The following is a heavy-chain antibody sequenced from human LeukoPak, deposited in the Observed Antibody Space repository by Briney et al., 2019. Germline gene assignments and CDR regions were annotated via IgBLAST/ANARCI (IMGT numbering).Heavy chain of an antibody. D-gene: IGHD3-9*01. Sequence: ASVKVSCKASGYTFTGYYMHWARQAPGQGLEWMGWINPNSGGTNYAQKFQGRVTMTRDTSISTAYMELSRLRSDDTAVYYCARVHLRYFDWLPLDYWGQGTLVTVSS. V-gene: IGHV1-2*02. CDR3: ARVHLRYFDWLPLDY. CDR2: INPNSGGT. J-gene: IGHJ4*02. CDR1: GYTFTGYY.